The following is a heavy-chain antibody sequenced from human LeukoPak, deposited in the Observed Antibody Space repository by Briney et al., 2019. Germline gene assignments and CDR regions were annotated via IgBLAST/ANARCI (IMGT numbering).Heavy chain of an antibody. CDR3: AGRVGATDLLAFGI. V-gene: IGHV4-59*01. J-gene: IGHJ3*02. CDR1: GGSISSYF. CDR2: LYYSGRP. Sequence: SETLSLTCTVSGGSISSYFWSWIRQPPGKGLEWIGFLYYSGRPHYNPSPKSRVTISVDTSKKQLSLKLSSVTAADTALYYCAGRVGATDLLAFGIWGQGTMVTVSS. D-gene: IGHD1-26*01.